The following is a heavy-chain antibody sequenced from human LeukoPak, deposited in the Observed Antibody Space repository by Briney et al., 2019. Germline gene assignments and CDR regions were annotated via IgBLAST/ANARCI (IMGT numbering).Heavy chain of an antibody. CDR1: GFTFSDYY. V-gene: IGHV3-11*04. D-gene: IGHD2-2*01. J-gene: IGHJ3*02. CDR2: ISSSGSTI. Sequence: GGSLRLSCAASGFTFSDYYMSWIRQAPGKGLEWVSYISSSGSTIYYADSVKGRFTISRDNAKNSLYLQMNSLRAEDTAVYYCARDCSSTSCNLAFDIWGQGTMVTVSS. CDR3: ARDCSSTSCNLAFDI.